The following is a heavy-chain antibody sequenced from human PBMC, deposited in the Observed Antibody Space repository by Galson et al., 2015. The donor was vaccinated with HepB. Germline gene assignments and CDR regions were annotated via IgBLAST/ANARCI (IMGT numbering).Heavy chain of an antibody. Sequence: SLRLSCATSGFTFSSYAMNWVRQAPGKGLEWVAVIWSDGSNKYYADSVKGRFTISRYNSKKTLYLQMNSLRAEDTAVYYCAREEVCSSTSCYQLDYWGQRSRGTVSS. V-gene: IGHV3-33*01. CDR1: GFTFSSYA. J-gene: IGHJ4*02. CDR3: AREEVCSSTSCYQLDY. D-gene: IGHD2-2*01. CDR2: IWSDGSNK.